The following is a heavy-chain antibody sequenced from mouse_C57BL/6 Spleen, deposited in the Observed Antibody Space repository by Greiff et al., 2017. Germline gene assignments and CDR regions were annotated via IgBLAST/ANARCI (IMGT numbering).Heavy chain of an antibody. CDR2: VYPGSGSI. Sequence: QVQLQQSGAELVKPGASVKLSCKASGYTFTEYTIHWVKQRSGPGLEWIGWVYPGSGSIKYNEKFKDKATLTADNTSSTVYMELSILTSEVTAVYFCESHGTSVVEGYFDVWGTGTTVTVSS. D-gene: IGHD1-1*01. CDR3: ESHGTSVVEGYFDV. V-gene: IGHV1-62-2*01. CDR1: GYTFTEYT. J-gene: IGHJ1*03.